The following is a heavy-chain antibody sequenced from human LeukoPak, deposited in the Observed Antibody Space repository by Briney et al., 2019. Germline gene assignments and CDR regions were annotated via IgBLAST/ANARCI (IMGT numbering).Heavy chain of an antibody. CDR1: GFTFRTQE. CDR2: ISSNSRTI. D-gene: IGHD6-19*01. Sequence: GGSLRLSCAASGFTFRTQEMTWVRQAPGKGLEWISYISSNSRTIYYADSVKGRFTISRDNSKNTLYLQMNSLRAEDTAVYYCARDWAVAGKNITHYWGQGTLVTVSS. CDR3: ARDWAVAGKNITHY. V-gene: IGHV3-48*01. J-gene: IGHJ4*02.